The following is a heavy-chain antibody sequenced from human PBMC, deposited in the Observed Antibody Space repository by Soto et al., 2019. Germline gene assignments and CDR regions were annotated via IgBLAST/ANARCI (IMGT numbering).Heavy chain of an antibody. D-gene: IGHD3-10*01. V-gene: IGHV3-23*01. CDR3: AKDLLADPITMVRGVTTDY. CDR1: GFTFSSYA. CDR2: ISGSGGST. J-gene: IGHJ4*02. Sequence: EVQLLESGGGLVQPGGSLRLSCAASGFTFSSYAMSWVRQAPGKGLEWVSAISGSGGSTYYADSVKGRFTISRDNSKNTLYLQMNSLRAEDTAVYYCAKDLLADPITMVRGVTTDYWGQGTLVTVSS.